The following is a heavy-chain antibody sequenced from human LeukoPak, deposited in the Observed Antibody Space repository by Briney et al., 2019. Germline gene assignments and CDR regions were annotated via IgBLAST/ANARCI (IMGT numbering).Heavy chain of an antibody. J-gene: IGHJ4*02. V-gene: IGHV3-21*01. CDR2: ISSSSSYI. CDR3: ARDLIAAQIDY. D-gene: IGHD6-13*01. CDR1: GFTFSSYS. Sequence: GGSLRLSCAASGFTFSSYSMNWVRQAPGKGLEWVSSISSSSSYIYYVDSVKGRFTISRDNAKNSLYLQMNSLRAEDTAVYYCARDLIAAQIDYWGQGTLVTVSS.